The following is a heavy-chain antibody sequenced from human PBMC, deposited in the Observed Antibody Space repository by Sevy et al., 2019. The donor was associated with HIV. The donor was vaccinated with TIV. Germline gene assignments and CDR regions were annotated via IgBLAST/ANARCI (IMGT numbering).Heavy chain of an antibody. Sequence: ASVKVSCKASGYTFTSYGISWVRQAPGQGLEWMGWISAYNGDTNYAQKLQGRVTMTTDTSTSTAYMELTSLRSDDTAVYFCATAYYDFWSGYYRRDAFDSWGQGTRVTVSS. V-gene: IGHV1-18*01. J-gene: IGHJ3*02. D-gene: IGHD3-3*01. CDR3: ATAYYDFWSGYYRRDAFDS. CDR1: GYTFTSYG. CDR2: ISAYNGDT.